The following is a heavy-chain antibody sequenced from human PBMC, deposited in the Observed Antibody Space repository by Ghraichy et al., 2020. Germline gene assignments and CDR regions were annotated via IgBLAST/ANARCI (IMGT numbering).Heavy chain of an antibody. D-gene: IGHD2-8*01. CDR1: GYSISRGCF. J-gene: IGHJ4*02. V-gene: IGHV4-38-2*02. CDR2: IYHSGST. CDR3: ALVMVYADDDY. Sequence: SETLSLTCIVSGYSISRGCFWAWVSQPPGKGLEWVASIYHSGSTYYNPTLKGRVTISRDMSKNQFSLKLTSVTAADTAVYYCALVMVYADDDYWGQGILVTVSS.